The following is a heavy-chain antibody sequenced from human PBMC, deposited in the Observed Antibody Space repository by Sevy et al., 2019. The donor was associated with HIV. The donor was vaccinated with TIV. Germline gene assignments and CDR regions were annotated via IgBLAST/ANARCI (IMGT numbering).Heavy chain of an antibody. Sequence: ASVKVSCKASGYTFTSYDINCVRQATGQGLEWMGWMNPNSGNTGYAQKFQGRVTITRNTSISTAYMELSSLRSEDTAVYYCARGVTYYYGSGSYYRVYYYYYMDVWGKGTTVTVSS. D-gene: IGHD3-10*01. CDR1: GYTFTSYD. J-gene: IGHJ6*03. CDR2: MNPNSGNT. CDR3: ARGVTYYYGSGSYYRVYYYYYMDV. V-gene: IGHV1-8*03.